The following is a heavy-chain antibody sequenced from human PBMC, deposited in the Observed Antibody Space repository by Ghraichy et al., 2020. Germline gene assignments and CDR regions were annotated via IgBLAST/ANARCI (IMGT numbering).Heavy chain of an antibody. Sequence: GGSLRLSCAASGFTFSGFSMNWVRQAPGKGLEWVSSISSSSSYLYYADSVRGRFTISRDNAKNSLYLQMNSLRAEDTAVYYCARGGGVATHDAFDIWGQGTMVTVSS. CDR1: GFTFSGFS. CDR3: ARGGGVATHDAFDI. J-gene: IGHJ3*02. CDR2: ISSSSSYL. D-gene: IGHD5-12*01. V-gene: IGHV3-21*01.